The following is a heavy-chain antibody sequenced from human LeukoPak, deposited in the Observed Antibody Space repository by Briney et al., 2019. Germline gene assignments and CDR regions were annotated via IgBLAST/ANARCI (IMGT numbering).Heavy chain of an antibody. V-gene: IGHV3-21*01. J-gene: IGHJ4*02. CDR2: ISSSSSYI. CDR3: ARDEGYYDSSGYYSPCYFDY. D-gene: IGHD3-22*01. CDR1: GFTFSSYS. Sequence: PGGSLRLSCAASGFTFSSYSMNWVRQAPGKGLEWVSSISSSSSYIYYADSVKGRFTISRDNAKNTLYLQMNSLRAEDTAVYYCARDEGYYDSSGYYSPCYFDYWGQGTLVTVSS.